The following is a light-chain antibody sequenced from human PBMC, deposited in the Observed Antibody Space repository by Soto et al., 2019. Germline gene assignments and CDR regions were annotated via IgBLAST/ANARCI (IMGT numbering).Light chain of an antibody. CDR3: GAWDSSLSAFV. CDR1: SSNIGNNY. Sequence: QSVLTQPPSVSAAPGQKVTISCSGSSSNIGNNYVSWYQQLPGTAPKLLIYDNNKRPSGIPDRFSGSKSGTSATLGITGLQTGYESEYYCGAWDSSLSAFVFGTGTKVTVL. V-gene: IGLV1-51*01. CDR2: DNN. J-gene: IGLJ1*01.